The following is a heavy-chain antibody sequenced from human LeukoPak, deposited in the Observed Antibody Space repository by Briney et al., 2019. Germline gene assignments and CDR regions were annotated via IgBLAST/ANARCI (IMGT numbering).Heavy chain of an antibody. V-gene: IGHV3-30-3*01. CDR2: ISYDGSNK. J-gene: IGHJ4*02. D-gene: IGHD1-26*01. CDR1: GFTFSSYA. Sequence: GGSLRLSCAASGFTFSSYAMHWVRQAPGKGLEWVAVISYDGSNKYYADSVKGRFTISRDNSKNTLYLQMNSLRAEDTAVYYCAKDLTVGVTRAFDYWGQGTLVTVSS. CDR3: AKDLTVGVTRAFDY.